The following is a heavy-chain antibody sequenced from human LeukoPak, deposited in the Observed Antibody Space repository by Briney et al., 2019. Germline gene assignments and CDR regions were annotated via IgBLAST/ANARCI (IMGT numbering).Heavy chain of an antibody. V-gene: IGHV3-33*01. J-gene: IGHJ4*02. D-gene: IGHD4-4*01. CDR1: GFTFSSYG. Sequence: PGGSLRLSCAASGFTFSSYGMHWVRQAPGKGLEWVAVIWYDGSNKNYADSVKGRFTISRDNSKNTLYLQMNSLRAEDTAVYYCARVADYSNSAHADYWGQETLVTVSS. CDR3: ARVADYSNSAHADY. CDR2: IWYDGSNK.